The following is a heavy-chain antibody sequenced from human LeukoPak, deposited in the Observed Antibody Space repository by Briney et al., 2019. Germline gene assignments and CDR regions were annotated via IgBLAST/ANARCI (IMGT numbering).Heavy chain of an antibody. J-gene: IGHJ4*02. CDR1: GGSISRYY. CDR3: ARGYSSSWYYFDY. V-gene: IGHV4-59*08. Sequence: ASETLSLTCTVSGGSISRYYWSWIRQPPGKGLEWIGYIYYSGSTNYNPSLKSRVTISVDTSKNQFSLKLSSVTAADTAVYYCARGYSSSWYYFDYWGQGTLVTVSS. D-gene: IGHD6-13*01. CDR2: IYYSGST.